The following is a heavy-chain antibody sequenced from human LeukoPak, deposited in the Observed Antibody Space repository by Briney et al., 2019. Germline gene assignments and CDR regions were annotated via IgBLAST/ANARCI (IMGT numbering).Heavy chain of an antibody. CDR2: ISSSSSYI. Sequence: GGSLRLSCAASGFTFSSYSMNWVRQAPGKGLEWVSSISSSSSYIYYADSMKGRFTISRDNANNSLYLQMNSLRAEDTAVYYCASRGDSSGYQTLFDYWGQGTLVTVSS. CDR1: GFTFSSYS. V-gene: IGHV3-21*01. J-gene: IGHJ4*02. D-gene: IGHD3-22*01. CDR3: ASRGDSSGYQTLFDY.